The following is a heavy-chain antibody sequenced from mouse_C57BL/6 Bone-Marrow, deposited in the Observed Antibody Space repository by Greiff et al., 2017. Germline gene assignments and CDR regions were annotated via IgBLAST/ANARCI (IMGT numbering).Heavy chain of an antibody. V-gene: IGHV1-15*01. CDR1: GYTFTDYE. D-gene: IGHD2-2*01. CDR3: TSTMVTTRGYYCDY. J-gene: IGHJ2*01. CDR2: IDPETGGT. Sequence: QVQLQQSGAELVRPGASVTLSCKASGYTFTDYEMHWVKQTPVHGLEWIGAIDPETGGTAYNQKFKGKAILTADKSSSTAYMELRSLTSEDSAVYYCTSTMVTTRGYYCDYWGQGTTLTVSS.